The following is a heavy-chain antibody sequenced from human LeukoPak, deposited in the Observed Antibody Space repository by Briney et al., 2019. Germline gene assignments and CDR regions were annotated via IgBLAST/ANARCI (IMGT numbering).Heavy chain of an antibody. J-gene: IGHJ4*02. D-gene: IGHD1-26*01. CDR2: IIPVLGIA. Sequence: SVNVSCKASVGTLSSYAISWVRQAPGQGLEWMGRIIPVLGIANYAQKFQGRVTITAHKSTSTAYMELVSLRSEDTAAYYCAREVDRSLDYWGQGTLVTVSS. V-gene: IGHV1-69*04. CDR1: VGTLSSYA. CDR3: AREVDRSLDY.